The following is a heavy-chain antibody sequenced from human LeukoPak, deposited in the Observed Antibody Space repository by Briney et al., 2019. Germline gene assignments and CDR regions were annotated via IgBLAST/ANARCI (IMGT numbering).Heavy chain of an antibody. J-gene: IGHJ4*02. Sequence: SETLSLTCAVYGGSFSGYYWSWIRQPPGKGLEWIGEINHSGSTNYNPSLKSRVTISVDTSKNQFSLKLSSVTAADTAVYYCARVEFSPARDFDYWGQGTLVTVSS. CDR1: GGSFSGYY. V-gene: IGHV4-34*01. CDR2: INHSGST. D-gene: IGHD6-6*01. CDR3: ARVEFSPARDFDY.